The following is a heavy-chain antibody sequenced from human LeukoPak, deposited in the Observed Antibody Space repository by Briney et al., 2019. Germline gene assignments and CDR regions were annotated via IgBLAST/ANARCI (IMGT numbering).Heavy chain of an antibody. D-gene: IGHD1-26*01. CDR2: ISGSGGST. V-gene: IGHV3-23*01. J-gene: IGHJ3*02. Sequence: GGSLRLSCAPSGFTFSSYAMSWVRQAPGKGLEWVSAISGSGGSTYYADSVKGRFTISRDNSKNTLYLQMNSLRAEDTDVYYCATMEELPTSDAFDIWGQGTMVTVSS. CDR1: GFTFSSYA. CDR3: ATMEELPTSDAFDI.